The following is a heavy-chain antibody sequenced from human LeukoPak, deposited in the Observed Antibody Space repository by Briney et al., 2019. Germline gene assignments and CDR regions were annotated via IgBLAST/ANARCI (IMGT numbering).Heavy chain of an antibody. V-gene: IGHV1-69*13. D-gene: IGHD2-2*01. Sequence: SVKVSCKASGGTFSSYAISWVRQAPGQGLEWMGGIIPIFGTANYAQKFQGRVTITADESTSTAYMELSSLRSEGTAVYYCARALKDIVVVPAAIGVYYYYGMDVWGKGTTVTVSS. CDR3: ARALKDIVVVPAAIGVYYYYGMDV. CDR1: GGTFSSYA. J-gene: IGHJ6*04. CDR2: IIPIFGTA.